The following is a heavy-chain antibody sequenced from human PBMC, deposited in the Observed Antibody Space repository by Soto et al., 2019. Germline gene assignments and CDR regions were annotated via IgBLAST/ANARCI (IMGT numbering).Heavy chain of an antibody. CDR3: ARDEGGTCTGSICYYFDY. CDR1: GYIFTHYG. V-gene: IGHV1-18*04. Sequence: QVQLVQSGTEVKEPGASVKVSCKASGYIFTHYGISWVRQAPGQGLEWMAWTSGNNDDTNYSTKLQDRATRTTATSTGTAYRELRSLRSEDTAFDYCARDEGGTCTGSICYYFDYWGQGTLVTDS. CDR2: TSGNNDDT. D-gene: IGHD2-2*01. J-gene: IGHJ4*02.